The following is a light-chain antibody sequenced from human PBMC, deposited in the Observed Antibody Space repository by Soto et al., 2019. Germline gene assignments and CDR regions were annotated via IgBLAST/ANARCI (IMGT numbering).Light chain of an antibody. CDR2: GAA. CDR1: QSVGTN. CDR3: QQYNTWTWT. V-gene: IGKV3-15*01. Sequence: EIVMTQSPATLSLSPGERATLSCRASQSVGTNVAWFQQKPGQPLRLLMYGAATWASGIPVRFSGSGSGTDFTLTISSLQSEDFAIYYCQQYNTWTWTFGQGNKVEVK. J-gene: IGKJ1*01.